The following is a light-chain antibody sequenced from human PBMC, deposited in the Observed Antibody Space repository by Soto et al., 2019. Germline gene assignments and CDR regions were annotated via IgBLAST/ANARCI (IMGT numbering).Light chain of an antibody. CDR2: KAS. Sequence: LHITQSPFTLSGSVGDRVTITCRASQTISSWLAWYQQKPGKAPKLLIYKASTLKSGVPSRFSGSGSGTEFTLTISSLQPDDFATYFCQHYNSYSEAFGQGTKV. V-gene: IGKV1-5*03. J-gene: IGKJ1*01. CDR1: QTISSW. CDR3: QHYNSYSEA.